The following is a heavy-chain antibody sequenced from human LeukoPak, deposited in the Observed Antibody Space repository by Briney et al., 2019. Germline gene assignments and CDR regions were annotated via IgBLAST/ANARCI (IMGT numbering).Heavy chain of an antibody. CDR1: EFNLRSFA. CDR2: TSGDGGTT. J-gene: IGHJ3*01. D-gene: IGHD3-16*01. CDR3: ARGDTRLGGAFDV. V-gene: IGHV3-64*01. Sequence: GESLRLSCAASEFNLRSFAIHWVRQAPGKGLEYVSATSGDGGTTFCASSLQGRCPISRDNSNQMVYLQLGGLKIEDMGLYYCARGDTRLGGAFDVWGQGTKVTVSP.